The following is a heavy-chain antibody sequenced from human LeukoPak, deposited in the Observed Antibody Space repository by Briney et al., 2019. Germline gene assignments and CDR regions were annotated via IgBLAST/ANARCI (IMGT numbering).Heavy chain of an antibody. CDR2: IIPIFGTA. J-gene: IGHJ6*02. V-gene: IGHV1-69*06. D-gene: IGHD3-22*01. CDR1: GGTFSSYA. Sequence: ASVKVSCKASGGTFSSYAISWVRQAPGQGLEWMGGIIPIFGTANYAQKFQGRVTMTEDTSTDTAYMELSSLRSEDTAVYYCATRGNYYDSSGYYYRSRSYYGMDVWGQGTTVTVSS. CDR3: ATRGNYYDSSGYYYRSRSYYGMDV.